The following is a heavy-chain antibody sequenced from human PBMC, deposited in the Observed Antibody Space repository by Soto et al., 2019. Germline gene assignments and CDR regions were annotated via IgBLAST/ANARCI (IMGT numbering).Heavy chain of an antibody. J-gene: IGHJ6*02. CDR2: IIPIFGTA. CDR3: ARVNNYDFWSGYYGDYYYGMDV. V-gene: IGHV1-69*06. Sequence: GASVKVSCKASGGTFSSYAISWVRQAPGQGLEWMGGIIPIFGTANYAQKFQGRVTITADKSTSTAYMELSSLRSEDTAVYYCARVNNYDFWSGYYGDYYYGMDVWGQGTTVTVSS. CDR1: GGTFSSYA. D-gene: IGHD3-3*01.